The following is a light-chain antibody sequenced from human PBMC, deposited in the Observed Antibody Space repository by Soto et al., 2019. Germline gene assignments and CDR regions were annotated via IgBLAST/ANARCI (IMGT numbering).Light chain of an antibody. Sequence: DIQMTQSPSSLSASVGDRVTITCRASQGISNFLAWYQQKPGKVPKLLIYAASTLQSGVPSRFSGSGSGTDFTLTITSLQPADVATYYCQEYNSAPWTFGQGTKVEIK. J-gene: IGKJ1*01. CDR2: AAS. CDR3: QEYNSAPWT. V-gene: IGKV1-27*01. CDR1: QGISNF.